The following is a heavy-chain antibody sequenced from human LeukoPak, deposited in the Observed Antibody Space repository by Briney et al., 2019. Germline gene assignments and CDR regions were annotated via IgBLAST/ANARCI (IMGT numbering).Heavy chain of an antibody. Sequence: GGSLRLSCAASGFTFSSYSMNWVRQAPGKGLEWVSSISSSSSYIYYADSVKGRFTISRDNAKTSLYLQMKSLRAEDTAAYYCARDPRVGLATIGVGYWGQGTLVTVSS. V-gene: IGHV3-21*01. CDR1: GFTFSSYS. CDR3: ARDPRVGLATIGVGY. CDR2: ISSSSSYI. D-gene: IGHD5-24*01. J-gene: IGHJ4*02.